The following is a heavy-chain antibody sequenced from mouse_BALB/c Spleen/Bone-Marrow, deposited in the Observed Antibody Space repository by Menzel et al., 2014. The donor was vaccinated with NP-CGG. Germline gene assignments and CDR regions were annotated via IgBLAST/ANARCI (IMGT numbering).Heavy chain of an antibody. V-gene: IGHV5-17*02. CDR3: ARRYYGSSFSYFDY. CDR1: GFTFSSFG. J-gene: IGHJ2*01. D-gene: IGHD1-1*01. CDR2: ISSGSSTI. Sequence: EVKVVESRGGLVQPGGSRKLSCAASGFTFSSFGMHWVRQAPEKGLEWVAYISSGSSTIYYADTVKGRFTISRDNPKNTLFLQMTSLRSEDTAMYYCARRYYGSSFSYFDYWGQGTTLTVSS.